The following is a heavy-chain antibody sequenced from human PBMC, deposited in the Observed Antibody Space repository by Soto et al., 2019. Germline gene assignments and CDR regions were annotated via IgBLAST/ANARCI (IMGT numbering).Heavy chain of an antibody. CDR1: GYTFTSYG. CDR2: ISAFNGNT. D-gene: IGHD5-12*01. J-gene: IGHJ4*02. CDR3: ARRLGMVATYYFDY. V-gene: IGHV1-18*01. Sequence: ASVKVSCKASGYTFTSYGISWVRQAPGQGLEWMGWISAFNGNTNYAQKLQGRVTMTTDTSTSTAYMELRSLRSDDTAVYYCARRLGMVATYYFDYWGQGTLVTVSS.